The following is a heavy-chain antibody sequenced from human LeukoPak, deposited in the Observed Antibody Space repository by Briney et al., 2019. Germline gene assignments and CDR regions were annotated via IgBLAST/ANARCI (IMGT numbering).Heavy chain of an antibody. J-gene: IGHJ4*02. CDR2: ISGSGGST. CDR3: AKGKQQQLVPYDY. D-gene: IGHD6-13*01. Sequence: GGSLRLSCAAPGFTFSSYAMSWVRQAPGKGLEWVSAISGSGGSTYYADSVKGRFTITRDNSKNTLYLQMNSLRAEDTAVYYCAKGKQQQLVPYDYWGQGTLVTVSS. V-gene: IGHV3-23*01. CDR1: GFTFSSYA.